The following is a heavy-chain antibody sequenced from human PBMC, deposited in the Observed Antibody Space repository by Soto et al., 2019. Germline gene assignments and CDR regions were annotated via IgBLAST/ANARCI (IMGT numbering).Heavy chain of an antibody. V-gene: IGHV2-5*02. J-gene: IGHJ4*02. Sequence: QITLKESGPTLVKPTQTLTLTCTFSGFSLSTNGVGVGWIRQPPGKALEWLALIYWDGDKRYSPSLRSRLTPTKDTSKNHVVLTMTNMDPVDTATYYCARRRDGTYALDYWGQGTLVTVAS. CDR3: ARRRDGTYALDY. CDR1: GFSLSTNGVG. CDR2: IYWDGDK. D-gene: IGHD1-26*01.